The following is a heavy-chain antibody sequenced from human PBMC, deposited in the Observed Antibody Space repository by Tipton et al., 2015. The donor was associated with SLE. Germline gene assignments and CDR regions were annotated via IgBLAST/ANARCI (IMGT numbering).Heavy chain of an antibody. D-gene: IGHD1-1*01. Sequence: TLSLTCAVSGYSISSGYYWGWIRQPPGKGPEWIGSIYHSGSAYNNPSLKSRVTISVDTSKNQFSLKLSSVTAADTAVYYCVAVNQFIQQQLSYWGQGTLVTVSS. CDR1: GYSISSGYY. CDR3: VAVNQFIQQQLSY. CDR2: IYHSGSA. V-gene: IGHV4-38-2*01. J-gene: IGHJ4*02.